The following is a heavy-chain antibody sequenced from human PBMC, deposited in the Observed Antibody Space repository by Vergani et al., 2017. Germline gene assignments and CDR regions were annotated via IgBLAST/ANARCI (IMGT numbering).Heavy chain of an antibody. V-gene: IGHV1-69*12. CDR2: IIPIFGTA. Sequence: QVQLVQSGAEVKKPGSSVKVSCKASGGTFSSYAISWVRQAPGQGLEWMGGIIPIFGTANYAQKFQGRVTITADVSTSTAYMELSSLRSEDTAVYYCARVRCSSTSCYAGYYYYGMDVWVQGTTVTVSS. D-gene: IGHD2-2*01. CDR3: ARVRCSSTSCYAGYYYYGMDV. J-gene: IGHJ6*02. CDR1: GGTFSSYA.